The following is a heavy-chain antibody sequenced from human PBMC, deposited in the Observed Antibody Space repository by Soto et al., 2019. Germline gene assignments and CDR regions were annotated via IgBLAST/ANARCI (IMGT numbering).Heavy chain of an antibody. J-gene: IGHJ4*02. Sequence: SVKVSCKASGGTFSSYAISWVRQAPGQGLEWMGGIIPIFGTASYAQKFQGRVTITADESTTTAYMELSSLRSEDTAVYYCAREGDTIHQAFDYWGQGTLVTVSS. CDR2: IIPIFGTA. V-gene: IGHV1-69*13. CDR3: AREGDTIHQAFDY. CDR1: GGTFSSYA. D-gene: IGHD3-9*01.